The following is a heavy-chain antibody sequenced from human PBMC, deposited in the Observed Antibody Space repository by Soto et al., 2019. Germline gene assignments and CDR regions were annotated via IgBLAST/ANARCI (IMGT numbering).Heavy chain of an antibody. CDR3: VRDQKYFRVNGNWFDS. CDR2: VSGNNGAS. V-gene: IGHV1-18*01. D-gene: IGHD2-2*01. Sequence: ASVKVSCKASGYTYTDDVISWVRNDPGQGLEWMGWVSGNNGASNPAPKVEGRITMTLDTSTGVSYMALRSLRSDDTAIYYCVRDQKYFRVNGNWFDSWGQGTLVPV. J-gene: IGHJ5*01. CDR1: GYTYTDDV.